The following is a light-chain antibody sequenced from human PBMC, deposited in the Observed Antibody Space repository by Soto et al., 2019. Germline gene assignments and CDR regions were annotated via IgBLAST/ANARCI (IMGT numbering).Light chain of an antibody. J-gene: IGLJ1*01. CDR1: NVGSQT. V-gene: IGLV3-21*04. Sequence: SYELTQPPSVSVAPGQTARITCGGDNVGSQTVHWYQQKPGQAPVVVIYYDNDRPSGIPERFSASNAGDTATLTISRVEAGDEADYYWQVRDASSDLYVFGTGTKVTVL. CDR2: YDN. CDR3: QVRDASSDLYV.